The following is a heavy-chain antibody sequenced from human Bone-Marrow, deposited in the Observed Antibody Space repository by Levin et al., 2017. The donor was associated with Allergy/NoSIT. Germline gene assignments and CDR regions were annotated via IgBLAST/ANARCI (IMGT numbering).Heavy chain of an antibody. V-gene: IGHV4-39*01. J-gene: IGHJ6*02. Sequence: SETLSLTCTVSGGSIYTNNYYWGWIRQPPGEALEWIGGVHYSGITYYNPSLKSRVTMSVDTSKNQFSLKVPSVTAADTAVYHCARHGMGFCSGSSCYGHFAADVWGQGTTVTVSS. CDR3: ARHGMGFCSGSSCYGHFAADV. CDR2: VHYSGIT. CDR1: GGSIYTNNYY. D-gene: IGHD2-15*01.